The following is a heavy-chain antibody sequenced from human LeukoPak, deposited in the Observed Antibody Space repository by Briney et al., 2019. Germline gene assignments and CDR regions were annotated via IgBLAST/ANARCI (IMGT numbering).Heavy chain of an antibody. D-gene: IGHD4-17*01. Sequence: GGSLRLSCAASGFTVSSNYMSWVRQAPGKGLEWVSVIYSGGSTYYADSVKGRFTISRDNSKNTLYFQMNSLRAEDTAVYYCARLKDYADAFDIWGQGTMVTVSS. CDR3: ARLKDYADAFDI. J-gene: IGHJ3*02. CDR2: IYSGGST. V-gene: IGHV3-53*01. CDR1: GFTVSSNY.